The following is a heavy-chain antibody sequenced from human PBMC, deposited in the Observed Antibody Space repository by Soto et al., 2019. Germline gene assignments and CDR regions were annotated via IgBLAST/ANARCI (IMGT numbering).Heavy chain of an antibody. CDR2: IYHSGST. CDR1: GGSISSGGYS. CDR3: ASLPATVTKFFFVDY. J-gene: IGHJ4*02. Sequence: SETLSLTCAVSGGSISSGGYSWSWIRQPPGKGLEWIGYIYHSGSTYYNPSLKSRVTISVDRSKNQFSLKLSSVTAADTAVYYCASLPATVTKFFFVDYWGQGTLVTVSS. D-gene: IGHD4-17*01. V-gene: IGHV4-30-2*01.